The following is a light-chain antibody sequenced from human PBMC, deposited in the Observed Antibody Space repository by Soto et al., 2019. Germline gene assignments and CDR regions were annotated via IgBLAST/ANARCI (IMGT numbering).Light chain of an antibody. CDR1: QSVSSTY. V-gene: IGKV3-20*01. CDR2: GAS. Sequence: IVLTQSAGTLSLSPGERATLSCRASQSVSSTYLAWYQQKPGQAPRLLIYGASNRATGIPDRFSGSGSGTDFTLTISRLEPEDFAVYYCQQYGSSPPFTFGQGTKVDIK. CDR3: QQYGSSPPFT. J-gene: IGKJ2*01.